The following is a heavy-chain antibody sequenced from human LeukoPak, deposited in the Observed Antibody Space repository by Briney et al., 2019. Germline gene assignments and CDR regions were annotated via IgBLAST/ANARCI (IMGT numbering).Heavy chain of an antibody. V-gene: IGHV4-59*01. CDR3: ARLRGNYFPDY. Sequence: SETLSLTCAVSGGSLSGYYWSWIRQPPGKGLEWIEYIYYSGSTNYNPSLKSRLTISVDTSKNQFSLKLSSVTAAGTAVYYCARLRGNYFPDYWGQGTLVTVSS. J-gene: IGHJ4*02. D-gene: IGHD4-11*01. CDR1: GGSLSGYY. CDR2: IYYSGST.